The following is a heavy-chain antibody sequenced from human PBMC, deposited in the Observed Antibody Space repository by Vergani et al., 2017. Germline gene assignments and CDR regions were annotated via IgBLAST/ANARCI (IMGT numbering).Heavy chain of an antibody. J-gene: IGHJ3*01. D-gene: IGHD3-10*01. CDR3: AKDKMFVSDGHPYGFDAFEV. CDR2: IFPLFTTT. CDR1: GGTFRSGE. V-gene: IGHV1-69*12. Sequence: QVQLVQSGAEVKKPGSSVTVSCKVSGGTFRSGEISWVRQAHGQGLEWMGGIFPLFTTTHYAQKYEARVTMTADESTNTAYMELRSLTFEDSAIYYCAKDKMFVSDGHPYGFDAFEVWGQGTKVTVSS.